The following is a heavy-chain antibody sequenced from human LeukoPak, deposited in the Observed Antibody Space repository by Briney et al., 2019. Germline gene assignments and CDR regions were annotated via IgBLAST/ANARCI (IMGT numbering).Heavy chain of an antibody. V-gene: IGHV1-69*02. CDR1: GGTFSSYT. CDR2: IIPILGIA. CDR3: AREEGSYDFLDY. D-gene: IGHD3-3*01. Sequence: ASVKVSCKASGGTFSSYTISWVRQAPGQGLEWMGRIIPILGIANYAQKFQGRVTITADKSTSTAYIELSSLRSEDTAVYYCAREEGSYDFLDYWGQGTLVTVSS. J-gene: IGHJ4*02.